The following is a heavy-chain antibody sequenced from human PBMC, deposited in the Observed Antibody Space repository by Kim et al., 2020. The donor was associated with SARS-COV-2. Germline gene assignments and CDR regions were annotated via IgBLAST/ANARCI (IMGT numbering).Heavy chain of an antibody. Sequence: SETLSLTCAVYGGSFSGYYWSWIRQPPGKGLEWIGEINHSGSTNYNPSLKSRVTISVDTSKNQFSLKLSSVTAADTAVYYCARGRVYAGRGTLDYWGQGTLVTVSS. CDR3: ARGRVYAGRGTLDY. CDR1: GGSFSGYY. V-gene: IGHV4-34*01. J-gene: IGHJ4*02. D-gene: IGHD6-13*01. CDR2: INHSGST.